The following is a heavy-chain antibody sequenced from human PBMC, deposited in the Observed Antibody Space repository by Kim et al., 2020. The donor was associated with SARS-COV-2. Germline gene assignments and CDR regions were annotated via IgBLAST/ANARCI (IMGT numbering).Heavy chain of an antibody. CDR2: ISGSGGST. D-gene: IGHD3-10*01. Sequence: GGSLRLSCAASGFTFSSYAMSWVRQAPGKGREWVSHISGSGGSTDYADPVKGRFTISRDNSKNTLYLQMNSLRAEDTAVYYCAKDESDYYGSGSYYLPPDYWGQGTLVTVSS. CDR1: GFTFSSYA. J-gene: IGHJ4*02. CDR3: AKDESDYYGSGSYYLPPDY. V-gene: IGHV3-23*01.